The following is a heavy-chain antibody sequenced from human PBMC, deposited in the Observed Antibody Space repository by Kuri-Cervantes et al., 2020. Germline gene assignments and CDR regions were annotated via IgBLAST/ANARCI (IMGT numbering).Heavy chain of an antibody. J-gene: IGHJ3*02. CDR2: IYHSGST. Sequence: SETLSLTCAVSGGSISSGGYSWSWIRQPPGKGLEWIGYIYHSGSTYYNPSLKSRVTISVDRSKNQFSLKLSSVTAADTAVYYCARTSSDAFDIWGQGTMVTVSS. CDR3: ARTSSDAFDI. CDR1: GGSISSGGYS. V-gene: IGHV4-30-2*01.